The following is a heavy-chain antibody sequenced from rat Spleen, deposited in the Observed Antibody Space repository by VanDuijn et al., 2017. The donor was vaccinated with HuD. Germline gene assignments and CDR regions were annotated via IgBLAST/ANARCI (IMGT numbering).Heavy chain of an antibody. CDR3: TTARNVPSYWYFDF. V-gene: IGHV5-20*01. D-gene: IGHD1-12*01. CDR1: GFTFSNYG. CDR2: ISYDGGST. Sequence: EVQLVESGGGLVQPGRSMKLSCAASGFTFSNYGMAWVRQAPKKGLEWVAYISYDGGSTYYRDSVKGRFTISRDSAKSTLYLQMDSLRSEDTATYYCTTARNVPSYWYFDFWGPGTMVTVSS. J-gene: IGHJ1*01.